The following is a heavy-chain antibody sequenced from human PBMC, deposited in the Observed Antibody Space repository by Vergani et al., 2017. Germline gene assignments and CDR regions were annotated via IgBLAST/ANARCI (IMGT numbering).Heavy chain of an antibody. J-gene: IGHJ6*03. CDR1: GFTFSSYA. CDR2: ISGSGGST. V-gene: IGHV3-23*01. D-gene: IGHD2-2*01. Sequence: EVQLLQSEGAVVQPGGSLRLSCVASGFTFSSYAMSWVRQAPGKGLEWVSAISGSGGSTYYADSVKGRFTISRDNSKNTMYLQMNSLRAEDTAVYYCAKAGIVVPAAITGIRAYYYYYMDVWGKGTTVTVSS. CDR3: AKAGIVVPAAITGIRAYYYYYMDV.